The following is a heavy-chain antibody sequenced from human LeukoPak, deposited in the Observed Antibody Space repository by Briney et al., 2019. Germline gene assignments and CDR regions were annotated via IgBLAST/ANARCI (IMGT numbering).Heavy chain of an antibody. J-gene: IGHJ3*02. CDR2: INPNSGGT. V-gene: IGHV1-2*02. Sequence: GASVKVSCKASGYTFTRYYMHWVRQAPGQGLEWMGWINPNSGGTNYAQKFQGRVTMTRDTSISTAYMELSRLRSDDTAVYYCASNYYDSSGPPVSGAFDIWGQGTMVTVSS. CDR3: ASNYYDSSGPPVSGAFDI. D-gene: IGHD3-22*01. CDR1: GYTFTRYY.